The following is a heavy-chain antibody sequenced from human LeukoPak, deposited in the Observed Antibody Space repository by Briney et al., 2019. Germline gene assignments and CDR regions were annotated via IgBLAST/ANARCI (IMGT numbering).Heavy chain of an antibody. Sequence: GGSLRLSCAASGFTFSNYAMSWVRQAPGKGLEWVSGITSSGGTTYYADSVKGRFTISRDNSKNTLYMQMNSLRAEDTAVYYCAKGSVTDYGGVALDYWGQGTLVTVSS. D-gene: IGHD4-23*01. CDR1: GFTFSNYA. V-gene: IGHV3-23*01. CDR3: AKGSVTDYGGVALDY. CDR2: ITSSGGTT. J-gene: IGHJ4*02.